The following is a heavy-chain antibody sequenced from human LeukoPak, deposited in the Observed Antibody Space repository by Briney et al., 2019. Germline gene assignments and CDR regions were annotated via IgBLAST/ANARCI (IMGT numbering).Heavy chain of an antibody. V-gene: IGHV5-51*01. J-gene: IGHJ4*02. D-gene: IGHD3-10*01. Sequence: AESLKISSNAAGYTFSNYWIAWVRQMPRKGVEWMGIIYPGGSNTSYNPSLQGQVTISADKSISTACLQWSHLTAADTAMYTCTRPNFIYGSGTYPSFDSCGQGTLVTVSS. CDR1: GYTFSNYW. CDR2: IYPGGSNT. CDR3: TRPNFIYGSGTYPSFDS.